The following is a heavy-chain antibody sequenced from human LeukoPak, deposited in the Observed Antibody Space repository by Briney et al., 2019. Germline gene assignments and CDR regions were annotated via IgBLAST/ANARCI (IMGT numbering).Heavy chain of an antibody. CDR1: GYIFTDDY. CDR3: ARSRTPFYYYGMHV. CDR2: IDPNSGGA. V-gene: IGHV1-2*02. Sequence: ASVKVSCKASGYIFTDDYVHWIRQAPGQGLEWMGWIDPNSGGAHHAVKFQGRATLTRDTSISTVYMDLSSLNSDDTAIYYCARSRTPFYYYGMHVWGLGTSLTVSS. J-gene: IGHJ6*02. D-gene: IGHD1-1*01.